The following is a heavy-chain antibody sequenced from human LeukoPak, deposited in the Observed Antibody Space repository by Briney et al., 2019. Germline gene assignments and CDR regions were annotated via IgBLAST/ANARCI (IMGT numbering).Heavy chain of an antibody. V-gene: IGHV4-4*07. D-gene: IGHD2-2*02. CDR2: IYTSGST. CDR3: ARVVPAAIGGWFDP. CDR1: GDSISSYY. Sequence: PSETLSLTCSVSGDSISSYYWSWIRQPAGKGLEWIGRIYTSGSTNYNPSLKSRVTMSVDTSKNQFSLKLSSVTAADTAVYYCARVVPAAIGGWFDPWGQGTLVTVSS. J-gene: IGHJ5*02.